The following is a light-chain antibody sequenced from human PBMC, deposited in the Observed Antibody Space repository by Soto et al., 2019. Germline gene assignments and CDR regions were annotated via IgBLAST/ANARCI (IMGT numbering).Light chain of an antibody. Sequence: DIXMTQSASNLXGSVGDGVNMXCRASQTISSRLGWSQQKPGKPPKLILYKASTLESGGPSTFSGSGSETEFTRTISSRQPEDSATYYGQQYYSSPLTFGQGTRLDIK. V-gene: IGKV1-5*03. J-gene: IGKJ5*01. CDR2: KAS. CDR1: QTISSR. CDR3: QQYYSSPLT.